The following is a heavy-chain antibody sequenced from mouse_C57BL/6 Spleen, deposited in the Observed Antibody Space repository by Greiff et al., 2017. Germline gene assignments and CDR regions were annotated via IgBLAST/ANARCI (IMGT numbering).Heavy chain of an antibody. CDR3: ARVEGLRQCYYAMDY. V-gene: IGHV5-17*01. Sequence: EVKLVESGGGLVKPGGSLKLSCAASGFTFSDYGMHWVRQAPEKGLEWVAYISSGSSTIYYADTVKGRFTISRDNAKNTLFLQMTSLRSEDTAMHYCARVEGLRQCYYAMDYWGQGTSVTVSS. D-gene: IGHD2-4*01. J-gene: IGHJ4*01. CDR1: GFTFSDYG. CDR2: ISSGSSTI.